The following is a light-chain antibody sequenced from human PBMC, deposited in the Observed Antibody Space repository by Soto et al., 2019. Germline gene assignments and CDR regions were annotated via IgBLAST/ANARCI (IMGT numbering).Light chain of an antibody. Sequence: ALTQPRSVSGSPGQSVTISCSGTSGDVGGYEYVSWYQQHPGKAPTLIIYHVAQRPSGVPDRFSASKSGTTASLTISGLQAEDEAEYFCCSYAAGQTLVFGGGTKLTVL. CDR3: CSYAAGQTLV. J-gene: IGLJ2*01. CDR2: HVA. CDR1: SGDVGGYEY. V-gene: IGLV2-11*01.